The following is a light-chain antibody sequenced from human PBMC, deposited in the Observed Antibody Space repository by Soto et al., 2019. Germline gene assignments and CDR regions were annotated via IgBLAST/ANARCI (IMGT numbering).Light chain of an antibody. CDR1: ESLSGN. CDR2: GAS. V-gene: IGKV3-15*01. J-gene: IGKJ5*01. CDR3: QRLHT. Sequence: EVVMTQSPATLSVSPGERVTLSCRASESLSGNLAWYQQTPGQAPRLLIYGASTRATGIPARFSGSGYGTDFTLTISGLQSEDFGVYYCQRLHTFGQGTRLDIK.